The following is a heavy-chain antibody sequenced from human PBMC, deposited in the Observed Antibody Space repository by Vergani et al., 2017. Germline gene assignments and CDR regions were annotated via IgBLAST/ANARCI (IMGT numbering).Heavy chain of an antibody. J-gene: IGHJ6*03. CDR2: IYTSGST. CDR3: ARDYRDIVVVPAAMGYYYYYYMDV. D-gene: IGHD2-2*01. V-gene: IGHV4-4*07. Sequence: QVQLQESGPGLVKPSETLSLTCTVSGGSLSSYYWSWIRQPAGKGLEWIGRIYTSGSTNYNPSLKSRVTMSVDTSKNQFSLKLSSVTAADTAVYYCARDYRDIVVVPAAMGYYYYYYMDVWGKGTTVTVSS. CDR1: GGSLSSYY.